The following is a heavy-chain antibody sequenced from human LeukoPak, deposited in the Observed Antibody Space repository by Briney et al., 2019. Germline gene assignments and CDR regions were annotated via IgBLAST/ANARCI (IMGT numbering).Heavy chain of an antibody. Sequence: SETLSLTCTVSGGSMNSYWSWIRQPAGKGLEWIGRISGSGTITYSPALQSRLSISIDTSKNQFSLKLMSVTAADTAVYYCARDSGTTGEVKFDPWGQGTLVTVSS. CDR2: ISGSGTI. V-gene: IGHV4-4*07. D-gene: IGHD3-10*01. J-gene: IGHJ5*02. CDR3: ARDSGTTGEVKFDP. CDR1: GGSMNSY.